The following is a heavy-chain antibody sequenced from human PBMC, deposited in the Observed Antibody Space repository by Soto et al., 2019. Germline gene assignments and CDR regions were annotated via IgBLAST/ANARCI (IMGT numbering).Heavy chain of an antibody. CDR1: GFTFSSFA. V-gene: IGHV3-23*01. CDR2: ISGSGDRS. J-gene: IGHJ4*02. Sequence: GGSLRLSCAASGFTFSSFAMNWVRQAPGKGLEWLSSISGSGDRSYYANSVKGRFTISRNNSKSTLYLQINSLSAEDTAVYYCAKTVYTTSWTPYFWGQGTLVTVSS. D-gene: IGHD6-13*01. CDR3: AKTVYTTSWTPYF.